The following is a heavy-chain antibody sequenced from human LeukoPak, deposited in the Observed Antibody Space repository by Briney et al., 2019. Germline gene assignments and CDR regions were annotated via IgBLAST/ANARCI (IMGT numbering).Heavy chain of an antibody. V-gene: IGHV3-30*18. D-gene: IGHD6-13*01. CDR2: ISYDGSNK. CDR1: GFTFSSYG. CDR3: AKDGALAAGNYYYYYMDV. Sequence: GRSLRLSCAASGFTFSSYGMHWVRQAPGKGLEWVAVISYDGSNKYYADSVKGRFTISRDNSKNTLYLQMNSLRAEDTAVYYCAKDGALAAGNYYYYYMDVWGKGTTVTVSS. J-gene: IGHJ6*03.